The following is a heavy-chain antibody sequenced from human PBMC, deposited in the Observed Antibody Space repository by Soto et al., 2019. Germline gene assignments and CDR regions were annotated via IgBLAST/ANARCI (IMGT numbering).Heavy chain of an antibody. V-gene: IGHV4-59*08. D-gene: IGHD6-13*01. CDR3: ARRGPVAGKTIFDY. CDR1: GGSISSYY. Sequence: SETLSLTCTVSGGSISSYYWSWIRQPPGKGLEWIGYIYYTGSTNYNPSLKSRVTMSVDTSKNQFSLKLNSVTAADTAVYYCARRGPVAGKTIFDYWGQGTLVTVSS. J-gene: IGHJ4*02. CDR2: IYYTGST.